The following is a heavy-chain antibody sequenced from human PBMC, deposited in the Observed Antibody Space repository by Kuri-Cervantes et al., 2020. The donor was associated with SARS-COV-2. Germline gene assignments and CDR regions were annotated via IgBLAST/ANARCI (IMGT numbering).Heavy chain of an antibody. V-gene: IGHV3-72*01. D-gene: IGHD3-22*01. Sequence: GGSLRLSCAASGFTFSDHYMDWVRQAPGKGLEWVGRTRNKANSYTTEYAASVKGRFTISRDDPKNSLYLQMNSLETEDTAVYYCARGNYYDSSGYFYYYGMDVWGQGTTVTVSS. CDR3: ARGNYYDSSGYFYYYGMDV. J-gene: IGHJ6*02. CDR2: TRNKANSYTT. CDR1: GFTFSDHY.